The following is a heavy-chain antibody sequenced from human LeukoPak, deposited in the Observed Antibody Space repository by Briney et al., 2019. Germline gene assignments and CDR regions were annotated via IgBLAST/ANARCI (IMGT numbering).Heavy chain of an antibody. Sequence: ASVKVSCKASGGTFSSYAISWVRQAPGQGLEWMGRIIPILGIANYAQKFQGRVTITADKSTSTAYMELSSLRSEDTAVYYCARDKRLGGAAAASDAFDIWGQGTMVTVSS. V-gene: IGHV1-69*04. J-gene: IGHJ3*02. CDR2: IIPILGIA. CDR3: ARDKRLGGAAAASDAFDI. D-gene: IGHD6-13*01. CDR1: GGTFSSYA.